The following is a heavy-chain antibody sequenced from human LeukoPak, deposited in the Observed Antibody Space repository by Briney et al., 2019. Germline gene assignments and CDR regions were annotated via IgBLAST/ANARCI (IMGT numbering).Heavy chain of an antibody. V-gene: IGHV4-61*02. CDR1: GGSISSGSYY. Sequence: SQTLSLTCTVSGGSISSGSYYWSWIRQPAGKGLEWIGRIYTSGSTNYNPSLKSRVTISVDTSKNQFSLKLSSVTAADTAVYYCARGGTVHVSYYYMDVWGKGTTVTVSS. CDR2: IYTSGST. CDR3: ARGGTVHVSYYYMDV. J-gene: IGHJ6*03. D-gene: IGHD1-1*01.